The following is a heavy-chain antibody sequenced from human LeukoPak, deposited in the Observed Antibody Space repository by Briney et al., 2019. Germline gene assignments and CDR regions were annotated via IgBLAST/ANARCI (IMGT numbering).Heavy chain of an antibody. V-gene: IGHV1-2*02. J-gene: IGHJ4*02. Sequence: ASVKVSCKASGYTFTGYYMHWVRQAPGEGLEWMGWINPNSGGTKYAQKFQGRVTMTRDTSINTAYMEVRRLRSDDTAVYYCARASIIGGSCSYWGQGTLVTVSS. CDR3: ARASIIGGSCSY. CDR1: GYTFTGYY. D-gene: IGHD2-15*01. CDR2: INPNSGGT.